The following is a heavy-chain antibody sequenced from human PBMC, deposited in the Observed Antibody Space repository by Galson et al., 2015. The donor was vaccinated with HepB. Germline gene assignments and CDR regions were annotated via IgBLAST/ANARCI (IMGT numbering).Heavy chain of an antibody. CDR2: IYSGGSA. CDR3: AKDYYYYDMGMDV. CDR1: GFTVSSNY. J-gene: IGHJ6*02. V-gene: IGHV3-66*01. Sequence: SLRFSCAASGFTVSSNYMSWVRQAPGKGLEWVSVIYSGGSAYYADSVKGRFTISRDNSKNTLYLQMNSLRAEDTAVYYCAKDYYYYDMGMDVWGQGTTVTVSS.